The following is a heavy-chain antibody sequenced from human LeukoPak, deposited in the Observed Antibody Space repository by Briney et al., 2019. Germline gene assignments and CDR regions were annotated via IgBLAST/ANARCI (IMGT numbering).Heavy chain of an antibody. J-gene: IGHJ6*03. D-gene: IGHD3-16*01. CDR2: ISETGSP. CDR1: GGPVNSYN. V-gene: IGHV4-59*08. CDR3: ARQDALGKYPPPYYMDV. Sequence: SEPLSLTCTVSGGPVNSYNWNWIRQPPGKGLEWIGYISETGSPKYNSSLENRVTLSLDTSKNLFSLNLRSATVADTAVYYCARQDALGKYPPPYYMDVWGKGTTVIVS.